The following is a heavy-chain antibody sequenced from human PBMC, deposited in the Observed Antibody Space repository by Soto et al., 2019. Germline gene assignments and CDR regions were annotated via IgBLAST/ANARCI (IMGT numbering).Heavy chain of an antibody. Sequence: SETLSLTCAVSSGSISSSNWWSWVRQPPGKGLEWIGEIYHSGSTNYNPSLKSRVTISVDKSKNQFSLKLSSVTAADTAVYYCARRNLTGGWFDPWGQGTLVTVSS. CDR3: ARRNLTGGWFDP. CDR1: SGSISSSNW. D-gene: IGHD1-1*01. V-gene: IGHV4-4*02. J-gene: IGHJ5*02. CDR2: IYHSGST.